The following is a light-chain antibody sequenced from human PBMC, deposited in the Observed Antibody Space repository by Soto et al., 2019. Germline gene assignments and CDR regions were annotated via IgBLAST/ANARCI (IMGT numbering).Light chain of an antibody. V-gene: IGKV4-1*01. J-gene: IGKJ4*01. CDR3: QQYYSSPLT. Sequence: DIVMTQSPDSLAVSLGDRATVNCKSSQGLLYSSNNKNYLAWYQQKPGQPLKMLIYWASSRESGVPDRFSGSGSGTDFTLTISSLQAEDVAVYYCQQYYSSPLTFGGGTKVDIK. CDR2: WAS. CDR1: QGLLYSSNNKNY.